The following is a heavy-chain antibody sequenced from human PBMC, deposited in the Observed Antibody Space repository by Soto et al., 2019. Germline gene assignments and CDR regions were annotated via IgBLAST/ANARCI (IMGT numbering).Heavy chain of an antibody. CDR2: FNPSGGST. Sequence: ASVNVSCKASGGTFSSYATSWVRQAPGQGLEWMGTFNPSGGSTSYAQKFQGRVTMTGDTSTNTVYMELSSLTAEDTAVYYCARRGSEIAARAYNWFDPWGQGTLVTVSS. CDR1: GGTFSSYA. V-gene: IGHV1-46*01. D-gene: IGHD6-6*01. J-gene: IGHJ5*02. CDR3: ARRGSEIAARAYNWFDP.